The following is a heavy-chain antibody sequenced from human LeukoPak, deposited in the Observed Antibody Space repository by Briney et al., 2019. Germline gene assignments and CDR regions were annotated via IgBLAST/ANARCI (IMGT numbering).Heavy chain of an antibody. J-gene: IGHJ5*02. CDR2: IIPIFGTA. D-gene: IGHD6-19*01. CDR1: GYTFTSYG. V-gene: IGHV1-69*06. Sequence: SVKVSCKASGYTFTSYGISWVRQAPGQGLEWMGGIIPIFGTANYAQKFQGRVTITADKSTSTAYMELSSLRSEDTAVYYCARDYSSGWYHWFDPWGQGTLVTVSS. CDR3: ARDYSSGWYHWFDP.